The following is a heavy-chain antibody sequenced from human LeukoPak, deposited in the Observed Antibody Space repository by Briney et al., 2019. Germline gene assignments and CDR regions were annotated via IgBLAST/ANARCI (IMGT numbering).Heavy chain of an antibody. D-gene: IGHD6-19*01. CDR3: ASISSGWYIGDY. Sequence: PSETLSLTCAVSGGSLSGYFWSWIRQPPGKGLEWIGEINHSGSTNYNPSLKSRVTISVDTSKNQFSLKLSSVTAADTAAYYCASISSGWYIGDYWGQGTLVTVSS. V-gene: IGHV4-34*01. J-gene: IGHJ4*02. CDR2: INHSGST. CDR1: GGSLSGYF.